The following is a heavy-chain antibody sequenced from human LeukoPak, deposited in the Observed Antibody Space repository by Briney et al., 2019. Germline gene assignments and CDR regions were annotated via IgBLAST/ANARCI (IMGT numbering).Heavy chain of an antibody. J-gene: IGHJ6*03. CDR2: INHSGST. CDR3: ARGGVRRYYYYMDV. D-gene: IGHD3-10*01. Sequence: PSETLSLTCAVYGGSFSGYYWSWIRQPPAKGLEWIGEINHSGSTNYNPSLTRRVNISVDTSKNQFSLKLSSVTAADTAVYYCARGGVRRYYYYMDVWGKGTTVTVSS. V-gene: IGHV4-34*01. CDR1: GGSFSGYY.